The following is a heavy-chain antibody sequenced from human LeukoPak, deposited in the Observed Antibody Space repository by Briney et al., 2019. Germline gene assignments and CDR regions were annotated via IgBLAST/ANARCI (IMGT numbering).Heavy chain of an antibody. Sequence: GGSLRLSCAASGFTFDDYAMRWVRQAPGKGLERGSGISWNSGSIGYADSVKGRFTISRDNAKNSLYLQMNSLRAEDTALYYCATAAVGGPFGGHDAFDIWGQGTMVTVSS. CDR1: GFTFDDYA. J-gene: IGHJ3*02. CDR2: ISWNSGSI. D-gene: IGHD6-19*01. CDR3: ATAAVGGPFGGHDAFDI. V-gene: IGHV3-9*01.